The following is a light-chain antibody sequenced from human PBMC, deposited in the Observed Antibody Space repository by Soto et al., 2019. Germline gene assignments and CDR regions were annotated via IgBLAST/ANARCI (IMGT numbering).Light chain of an antibody. J-gene: IGLJ2*01. CDR3: SSYTSSSTYVV. Sequence: QSALTQPASVSGSPGQSITISCTGTSSDVGGYNYVSWYQQHPGKAPTIMIYDVSNRPSGVSNRFSGSNSGNTASLTISGLQAEDEADYYCSSYTSSSTYVVFGGGTELTVL. V-gene: IGLV2-14*01. CDR2: DVS. CDR1: SSDVGGYNY.